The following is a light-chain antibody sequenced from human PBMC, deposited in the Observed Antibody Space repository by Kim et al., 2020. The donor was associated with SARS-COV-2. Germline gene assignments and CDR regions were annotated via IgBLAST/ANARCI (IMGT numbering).Light chain of an antibody. Sequence: ASLGTRVPITCRASKNISIYLNWYQQKPGKAPKLLIYAASSLKSGVQSRFIGSGFGTDFPLTISSLQPEDFETYYCQQSFSTPLTFCGRTKGYIK. CDR3: QQSFSTPLT. V-gene: IGKV1-39*01. CDR2: AAS. J-gene: IGKJ4*01. CDR1: KNISIY.